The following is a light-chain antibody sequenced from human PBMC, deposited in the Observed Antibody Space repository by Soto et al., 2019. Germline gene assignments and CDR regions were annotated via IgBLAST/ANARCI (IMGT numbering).Light chain of an antibody. Sequence: EIVMTQSPATLSVSPGERATLSCRASQSVSNNLAWYQQKPGQAPRLLIYGASTRATGTPARFSGSGSGTEFTLTISSLQSEDFAVYYCQQYNRWPRAFGQGTKVDI. J-gene: IGKJ1*01. CDR3: QQYNRWPRA. V-gene: IGKV3-15*01. CDR1: QSVSNN. CDR2: GAS.